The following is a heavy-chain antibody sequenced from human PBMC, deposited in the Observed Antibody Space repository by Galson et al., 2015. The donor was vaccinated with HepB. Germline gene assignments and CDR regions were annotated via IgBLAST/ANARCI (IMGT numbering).Heavy chain of an antibody. J-gene: IGHJ6*03. V-gene: IGHV1-69*05. CDR1: GGTFSSYA. CDR3: AADRGGELGKRAGYYYYYMDV. Sequence: SVKVSCKASGGTFSSYAISWVRQAPGQGLEWMGGITPIFGTANYAQKFQGRVTITRDMSTSTAYKELSSLRSEDTAVYYCAADRGGELGKRAGYYYYYMDVWGKGTTVTVSS. D-gene: IGHD3-16*01. CDR2: ITPIFGTA.